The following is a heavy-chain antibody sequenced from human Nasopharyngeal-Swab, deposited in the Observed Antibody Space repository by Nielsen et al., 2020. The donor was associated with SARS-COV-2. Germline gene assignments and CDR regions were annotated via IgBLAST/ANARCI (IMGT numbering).Heavy chain of an antibody. CDR1: GFTFRSYE. Sequence: GESLKISCAASGFTFRSYEMNWVRQAPGKGLEWVSYISSGGISIYYADSVKGRFTISRDNAKNSLYLQMNSLRAEDTAVYYCARDVVNGDYPYYFDYWGQGTLVTVSS. J-gene: IGHJ4*02. CDR2: ISSGGISI. V-gene: IGHV3-48*03. CDR3: ARDVVNGDYPYYFDY. D-gene: IGHD4-17*01.